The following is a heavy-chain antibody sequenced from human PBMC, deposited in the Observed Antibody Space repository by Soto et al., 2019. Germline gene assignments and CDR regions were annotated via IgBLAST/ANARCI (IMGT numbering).Heavy chain of an antibody. Sequence: SLRLSCAASGFTFSSYGMHWVRQAPGKGLEWVAVIWYDGSNKYYAGSVKGRFTISRDNSKNTLYLQMNSLRAEDTAVYYCARAGGLGAVAVDYWGQGTLVTVSS. CDR1: GFTFSSYG. D-gene: IGHD6-19*01. CDR2: IWYDGSNK. J-gene: IGHJ4*02. V-gene: IGHV3-33*01. CDR3: ARAGGLGAVAVDY.